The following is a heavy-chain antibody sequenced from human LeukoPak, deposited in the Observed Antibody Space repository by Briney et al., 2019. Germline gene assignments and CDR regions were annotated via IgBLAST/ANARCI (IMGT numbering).Heavy chain of an antibody. CDR3: ATADMACFDH. D-gene: IGHD5-24*01. J-gene: IGHJ4*02. Sequence: RGSLRPSCSASGFTVSRSYMTWVRQAPGKGLEWISVIYSGGSTYYSDSVKGRFTISRDNSKNIVYLQMNRLRADDTAVSYCATADMACFDHWGQGTLVTVSS. CDR1: GFTVSRSY. CDR2: IYSGGST. V-gene: IGHV3-53*01.